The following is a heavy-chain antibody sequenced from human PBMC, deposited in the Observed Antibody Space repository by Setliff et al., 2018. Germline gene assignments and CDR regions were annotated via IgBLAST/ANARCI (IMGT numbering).Heavy chain of an antibody. CDR1: GFSFSNYA. Sequence: GSLRLSCEASGFSFSNYAMNWVRQAPGKGLEWVAVIWHDGGNKYHADSVKGRFTISRDNSKNTLYLQMNSLRPEDTAVYYCARTCSGSGCYAGLESWGQGTPVTVSS. CDR2: IWHDGGNK. V-gene: IGHV3-33*08. D-gene: IGHD2-15*01. J-gene: IGHJ4*02. CDR3: ARTCSGSGCYAGLES.